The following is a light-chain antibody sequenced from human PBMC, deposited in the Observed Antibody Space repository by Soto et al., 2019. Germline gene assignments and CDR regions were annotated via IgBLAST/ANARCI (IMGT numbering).Light chain of an antibody. J-gene: IGLJ2*01. CDR1: SSNIGAGYD. Sequence: QSVLTQPPPVSGAPGLRVTISCTGSSSNIGAGYDVHWYQQFPGTAPKLLIYGNSVRPSGVPDRFSGSKSGTSASLAITGLQAEDEADYYCQSYDSSLSVIFGGGTKVTVL. V-gene: IGLV1-40*01. CDR3: QSYDSSLSVI. CDR2: GNS.